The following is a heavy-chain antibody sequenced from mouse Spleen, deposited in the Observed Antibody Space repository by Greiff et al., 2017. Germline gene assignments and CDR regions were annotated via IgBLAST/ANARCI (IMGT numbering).Heavy chain of an antibody. CDR1: GYSITSGYY. D-gene: IGHD4-1*01. V-gene: IGHV3-6*02. Sequence: VQLQQSGPGLVKPSQSLSLTCSVTGYSITSGYYWNWIRQFPGNKLEWMGYISYDGSNNYNPSLKNRISITRDTSKNQFFLKLNSVTTEDTATYYCARNWDLDYWGQGTTLTVSS. CDR2: ISYDGSN. CDR3: ARNWDLDY. J-gene: IGHJ2*01.